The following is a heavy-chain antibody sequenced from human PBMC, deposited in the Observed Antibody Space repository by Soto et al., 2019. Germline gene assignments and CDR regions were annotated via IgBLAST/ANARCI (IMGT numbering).Heavy chain of an antibody. CDR1: GFTFSIYA. D-gene: IGHD3-22*01. CDR3: AEDSTYYDSSGYYYSLDY. V-gene: IGHV3-23*01. J-gene: IGHJ4*02. Sequence: GGSLRLSCAASGFTFSIYAMSWVRHAPGKGLEWVSAISGSSGSTYYADSVKGRFTISRDNSKNTLYLQMNSLRAEDTAVYYCAEDSTYYDSSGYYYSLDYWGQGTLVTVSS. CDR2: ISGSSGST.